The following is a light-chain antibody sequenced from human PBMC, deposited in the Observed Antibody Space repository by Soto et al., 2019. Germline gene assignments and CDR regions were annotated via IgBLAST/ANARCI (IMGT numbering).Light chain of an antibody. CDR2: RAS. V-gene: IGKV1-5*03. CDR3: QQYNSFSPA. CDR1: QSIRSW. J-gene: IGKJ2*01. Sequence: DIQMTQSPSTLSASVGDRVTITCRASQSIRSWLAWYQQKPGKAPNLLIYRASTLESGVPSRFSGSASGTEVTLTINSLQPDDFATYYCQQYNSFSPAFGQGTKLEIK.